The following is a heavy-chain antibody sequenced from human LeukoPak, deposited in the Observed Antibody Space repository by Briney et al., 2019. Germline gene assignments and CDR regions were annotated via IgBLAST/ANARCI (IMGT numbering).Heavy chain of an antibody. V-gene: IGHV4-34*01. CDR1: GGSFSGYY. CDR3: ARATGYYYGSGSYYNEY. J-gene: IGHJ4*02. CDR2: INHSGST. Sequence: PSETLSLTCAVYGGSFSGYYWSWIRQPPGQGLEWIGEINHSGSTNYNPSLKSRVTISVDTSKNQFSLKLSSVTAADTAVYYCARATGYYYGSGSYYNEYWGQGTLVTVSS. D-gene: IGHD3-10*01.